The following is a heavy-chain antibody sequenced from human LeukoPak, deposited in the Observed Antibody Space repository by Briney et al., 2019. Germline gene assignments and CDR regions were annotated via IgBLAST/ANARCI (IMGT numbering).Heavy chain of an antibody. CDR2: IRSSGSTI. CDR3: ARVRGYSSSSSPWV. CDR1: GFTFSDYY. D-gene: IGHD6-6*01. J-gene: IGHJ4*02. V-gene: IGHV3-11*04. Sequence: GGSLRLSCAASGFTFSDYYMSWIRQAPGKGLEWVSYIRSSGSTIYYADSVKGRFTISRDNAKNSLYLQMNSLRAEDTAVYYCARVRGYSSSSSPWVWGQGTLVTVSS.